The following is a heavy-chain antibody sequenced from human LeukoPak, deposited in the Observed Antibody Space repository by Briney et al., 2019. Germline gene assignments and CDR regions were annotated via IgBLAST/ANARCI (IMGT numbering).Heavy chain of an antibody. CDR3: ARSKGSSWSYYFDY. J-gene: IGHJ4*02. D-gene: IGHD6-13*01. CDR1: GGSISTDY. V-gene: IGHV4-59*08. CDR2: VYYIGST. Sequence: SETLSLTCTVSGGSISTDYWSWIRQPPGKGLEWIGYVYYIGSTNYNPSLRGRVTISVDRSRNQFSLKLSSMRAADTAVYYCARSKGSSWSYYFDYWGQGSMVTVSS.